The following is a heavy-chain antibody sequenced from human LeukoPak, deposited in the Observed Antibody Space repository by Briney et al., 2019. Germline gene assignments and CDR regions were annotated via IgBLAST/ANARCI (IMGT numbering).Heavy chain of an antibody. CDR1: GDSISSSSYY. Sequence: PSETLSLTCTVSGDSISSSSYYWGWIRQPLGKGPEWVASIYYTGSTYYNPSLRSRVTMLVDTSKNQFSLKLSSVTAADTAVYYCARQRGVSSIFDYWGQGTLVTVSS. J-gene: IGHJ4*02. CDR3: ARQRGVSSIFDY. CDR2: IYYTGST. D-gene: IGHD3-10*01. V-gene: IGHV4-39*01.